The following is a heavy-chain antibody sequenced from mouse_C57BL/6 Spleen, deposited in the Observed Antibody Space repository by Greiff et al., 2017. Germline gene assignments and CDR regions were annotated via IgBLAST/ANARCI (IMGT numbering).Heavy chain of an antibody. V-gene: IGHV1-55*01. J-gene: IGHJ3*01. CDR3: ASDTGGYYGAY. CDR2: IYPGSGST. Sequence: QVQLLQPGAELVKPGASVKMSCKASGYTFTSYWITWVKQRPGQGLEWIGDIYPGSGSTNYNEKLKSKATLTVDTSSSTPYMQLSNLTSEDSAVYYCASDTGGYYGAYWGQGTLVTVSA. D-gene: IGHD2-3*01. CDR1: GYTFTSYW.